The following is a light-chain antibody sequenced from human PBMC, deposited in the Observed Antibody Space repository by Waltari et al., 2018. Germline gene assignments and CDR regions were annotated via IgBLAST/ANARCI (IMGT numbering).Light chain of an antibody. V-gene: IGKV2-30*02. CDR2: KGS. CDR1: QGLVHRDGNTY. Sequence: DVVMTQSPPSLPVTLGQTASISCRSSQGLVHRDGNTYLNWFQLRPGQSPRCLSYKGSRRDSGIPDRFSGSGSGTDFTLIISRVEAEDVGFCYCMQGTHWPPYTFGQGTKLEFK. J-gene: IGKJ2*01. CDR3: MQGTHWPPYT.